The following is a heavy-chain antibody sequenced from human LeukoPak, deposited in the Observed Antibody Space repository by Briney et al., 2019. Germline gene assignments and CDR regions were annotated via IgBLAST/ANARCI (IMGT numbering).Heavy chain of an antibody. J-gene: IGHJ4*02. V-gene: IGHV3-33*06. D-gene: IGHD3-22*01. CDR1: GFTFSSYG. CDR3: AKAKVASSGYYFDY. CDR2: IWYDGSNK. Sequence: GGSLRLSCAASGFTFSSYGMHWVRQAPGKGLEWVAVIWYDGSNKYYADSVKGRFTISRDNSKNTLYLQMNSLRAEDTAVYYCAKAKVASSGYYFDYWGQGTLVTVSS.